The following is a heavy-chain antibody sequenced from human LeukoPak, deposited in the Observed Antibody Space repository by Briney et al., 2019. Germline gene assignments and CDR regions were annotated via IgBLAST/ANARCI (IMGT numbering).Heavy chain of an antibody. Sequence: SETLSLTCTVSGGSISSSSYYWGWIRQPPGKGLEWIGSIYYSGSTYYNPSLKSRVTISVDTSKNQFSLKLSSVTAADTAVYYCARHSTGRFGELLWFDPWGQGTLVTVSS. CDR3: ARHSTGRFGELLWFDP. CDR1: GGSISSSSYY. J-gene: IGHJ5*02. D-gene: IGHD3-10*01. V-gene: IGHV4-39*01. CDR2: IYYSGST.